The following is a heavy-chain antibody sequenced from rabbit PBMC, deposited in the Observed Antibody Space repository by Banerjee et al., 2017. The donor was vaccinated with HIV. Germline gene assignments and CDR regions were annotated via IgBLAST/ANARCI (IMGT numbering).Heavy chain of an antibody. V-gene: IGHV1S45*01. CDR1: GFDFSSGYD. CDR3: ARDVDSYVPFNL. J-gene: IGHJ4*01. CDR2: IGAGSSGAT. Sequence: QEQLKETGGGLVQPGGSLTLSCKASGFDFSSGYDMCWVRQAPGKGLEWIAYIGAGSSGATYYASWAKGRFTISKTSSTTVTLQMTSLTAADTATYFCARDVDSYVPFNLWGPGTLVTVS. D-gene: IGHD6-1*01.